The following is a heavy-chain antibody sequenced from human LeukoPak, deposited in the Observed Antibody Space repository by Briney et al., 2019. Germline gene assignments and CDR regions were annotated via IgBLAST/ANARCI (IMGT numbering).Heavy chain of an antibody. J-gene: IGHJ6*04. Sequence: ASVTVSCKASGYTFTSYGISGVGQARGQGRDWMGWSCAYNGNTNYAQKLQGRVTMTTDTSTSTAYMELRSLRSDDTAVYYCARDDYDILTGYYYYGMDVWGKGTTVTVSS. D-gene: IGHD3-9*01. CDR2: SCAYNGNT. CDR3: ARDDYDILTGYYYYGMDV. V-gene: IGHV1-18*04. CDR1: GYTFTSYG.